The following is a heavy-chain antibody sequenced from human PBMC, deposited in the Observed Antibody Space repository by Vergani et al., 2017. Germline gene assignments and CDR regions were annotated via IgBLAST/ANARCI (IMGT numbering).Heavy chain of an antibody. Sequence: QVQLQQWGAGLLKPSETLSLTCAVYGGSFSGYYWSWIRQPPGKGLEWIGEINHSGSTHYNPSLKSRVTISVHTSKNQFSLKLSSVTAADTAVSYCARAPIESYCYDYMDVWGKGTMVTVSS. CDR2: INHSGST. J-gene: IGHJ6*03. D-gene: IGHD2/OR15-2a*01. CDR1: GGSFSGYY. V-gene: IGHV4-34*01. CDR3: ARAPIESYCYDYMDV.